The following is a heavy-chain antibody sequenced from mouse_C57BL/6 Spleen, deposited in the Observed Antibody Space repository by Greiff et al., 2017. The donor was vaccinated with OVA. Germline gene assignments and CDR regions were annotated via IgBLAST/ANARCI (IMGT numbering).Heavy chain of an antibody. V-gene: IGHV1-81*01. J-gene: IGHJ4*01. D-gene: IGHD1-1*01. CDR3: AREGVEYGSSYVGGAMDY. Sequence: QVQLQQSGAELARPGASVKLSCKASGYTFTSYGISWVKQRTGQGLEWIGEIYPRSGNTYYNEKFKGKATLTADKSSSTAYMELRSLTSEDSAVYFCAREGVEYGSSYVGGAMDYWGQGTSVTVSS. CDR1: GYTFTSYG. CDR2: IYPRSGNT.